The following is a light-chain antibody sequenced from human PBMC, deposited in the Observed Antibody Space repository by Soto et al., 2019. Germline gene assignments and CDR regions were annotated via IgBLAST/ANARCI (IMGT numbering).Light chain of an antibody. CDR3: QQYGRSPQIT. CDR2: GAS. Sequence: EIVLTQSPGTLSLYPWEIATLSCRASQSVSSSYLAWYQQKPGQAPRLLIYGASSRATGIPDRFSGSGSGTDFTLTISRLEPEDFAVYYCQQYGRSPQITFGQGTRLEIK. V-gene: IGKV3-20*01. J-gene: IGKJ5*01. CDR1: QSVSSSY.